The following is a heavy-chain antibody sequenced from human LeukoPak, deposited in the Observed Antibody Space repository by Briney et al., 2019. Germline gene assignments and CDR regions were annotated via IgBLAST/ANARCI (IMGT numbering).Heavy chain of an antibody. V-gene: IGHV1-69*04. CDR2: IIPIFGIA. CDR3: ARVVEMATITGGRY. J-gene: IGHJ4*02. CDR1: GGTFSSYA. Sequence: ASVKVSCKASGGTFSSYAISWVRQAPGQGLEWMGRIIPIFGIANYAQKFQGRVTITADKSTSTAYMELSSLRSEDTAVYYCARVVEMATITGGRYWGQGTLVTVSS. D-gene: IGHD5-24*01.